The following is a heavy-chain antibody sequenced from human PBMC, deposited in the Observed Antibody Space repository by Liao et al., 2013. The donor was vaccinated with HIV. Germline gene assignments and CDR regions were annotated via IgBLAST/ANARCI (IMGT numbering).Heavy chain of an antibody. J-gene: IGHJ3*02. CDR3: ATEGRGPTVPGGAFDI. Sequence: QLQLQESGPGLVRPSQTLSLTCTVSGGSISSGDYSWTGDYYWSWIRQAPGKGLEWIGYIYYSGSTYYNPSLKSRVIISVDLSKNQFSLKLSSVTAADTAVYYCATEGRGPTVPGGAFDIWGQGTMVTVSS. D-gene: IGHD4-17*01. CDR2: IYYSGST. V-gene: IGHV4-30-4*08. CDR1: GGSISSGDYSWTGDYY.